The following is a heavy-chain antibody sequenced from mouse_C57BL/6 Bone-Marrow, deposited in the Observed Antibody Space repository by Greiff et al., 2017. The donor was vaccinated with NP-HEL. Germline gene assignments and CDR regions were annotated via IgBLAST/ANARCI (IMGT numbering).Heavy chain of an antibody. CDR1: GYAFTNYL. J-gene: IGHJ2*01. Sequence: VQLQQSGAELVRPGTSVKVSCKASGYAFTNYLIEWVKQRPGQGLEWIGVINPGSGGTNYNEKFKGKATLTADKSSSTAYMQLSSLTSEDSAVYFCARGYGNYPYFDYWGQGTTLTVSS. D-gene: IGHD2-1*01. CDR2: INPGSGGT. CDR3: ARGYGNYPYFDY. V-gene: IGHV1-54*01.